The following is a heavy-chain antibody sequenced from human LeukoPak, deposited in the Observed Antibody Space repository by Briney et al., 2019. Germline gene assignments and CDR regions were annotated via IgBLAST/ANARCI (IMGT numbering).Heavy chain of an antibody. V-gene: IGHV3-48*03. CDR2: ISSSGNTI. J-gene: IGHJ4*02. CDR3: ARGFGPTY. Sequence: QPGGSLRLSCAASGFTFPNYEMHWVRQAPGKGLEWVSYISSSGNTIYYADSVKGRFTTSRDNAKNSLYLQMNSLRAEDTAVYYCARGFGPTYWGQGTLVTVSS. D-gene: IGHD3-16*01. CDR1: GFTFPNYE.